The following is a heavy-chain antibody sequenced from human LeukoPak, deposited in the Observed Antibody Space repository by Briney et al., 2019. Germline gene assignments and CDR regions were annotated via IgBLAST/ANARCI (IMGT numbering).Heavy chain of an antibody. Sequence: NPSQTLSLTCTVSGGSISSGGYYWSWIRQHPGKGLEWIGYIYYSGSTYYNPSLKSRVTISVDTSKNQFSLRLSSVTAADTAVYYCARTTRRMDSPDYYYYYMGVWGKGTTVTVSS. CDR1: GGSISSGGYY. CDR2: IYYSGST. J-gene: IGHJ6*03. CDR3: ARTTRRMDSPDYYYYYMGV. D-gene: IGHD1-14*01. V-gene: IGHV4-31*03.